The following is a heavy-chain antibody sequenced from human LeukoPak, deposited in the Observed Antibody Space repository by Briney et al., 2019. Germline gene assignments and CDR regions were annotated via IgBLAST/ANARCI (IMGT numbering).Heavy chain of an antibody. J-gene: IGHJ4*01. CDR3: ARDSRDY. Sequence: GGSLRLSCAASGFTFSIYWMTWVRQAPGKGLEWVAKIKHDGSEEYYVDSVKGRFTISRDNAKNSLYLQMNSLRAEDTAVYYCARDSRDYWGHGTLVTVSS. CDR1: GFTFSIYW. V-gene: IGHV3-7*01. CDR2: IKHDGSEE.